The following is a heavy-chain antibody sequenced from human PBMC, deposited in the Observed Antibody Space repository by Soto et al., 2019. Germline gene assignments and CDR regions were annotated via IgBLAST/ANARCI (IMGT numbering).Heavy chain of an antibody. CDR3: AAVIKWFRRDYFDY. V-gene: IGHV1-58*01. J-gene: IGHJ4*02. Sequence: SVKVSCKASGFTFTSSAVQWVRQARGQRLEWIGWIVVGSGNTNYAQKFQERVTITRDMSTSTAYMELSSLRSEDTAVYYCAAVIKWFRRDYFDYWGQGTLVTVS. CDR1: GFTFTSSA. CDR2: IVVGSGNT. D-gene: IGHD5-12*01.